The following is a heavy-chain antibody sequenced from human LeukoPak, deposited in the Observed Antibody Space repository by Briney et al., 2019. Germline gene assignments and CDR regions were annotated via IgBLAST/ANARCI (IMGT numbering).Heavy chain of an antibody. CDR2: ISAYNGNT. Sequence: ASVKVSCKASGYTFTSYGISWVRQAPGQGLEWMGWISAYNGNTNYAQKLQGGGTMTTATSTSTAYMELRSLRSDDTAVYYCARVNSSGWYGEDYFDYWGQGTLVTVSS. V-gene: IGHV1-18*01. CDR3: ARVNSSGWYGEDYFDY. J-gene: IGHJ4*02. D-gene: IGHD6-19*01. CDR1: GYTFTSYG.